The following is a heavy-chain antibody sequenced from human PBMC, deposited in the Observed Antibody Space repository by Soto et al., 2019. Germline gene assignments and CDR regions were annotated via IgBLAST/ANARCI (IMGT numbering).Heavy chain of an antibody. V-gene: IGHV3-7*05. Sequence: EVQLVESGGDLVHTGGSVRHSCAASGFTFGTHWMSWVRQAPGKGLEWVANIKGDASENYYADSVRGRFTISRDNAKSSLYLQMNSLRVEDTAVYYCAKDVRWGQGTLVTVSS. CDR1: GFTFGTHW. CDR3: AKDVR. J-gene: IGHJ4*02. CDR2: IKGDASEN.